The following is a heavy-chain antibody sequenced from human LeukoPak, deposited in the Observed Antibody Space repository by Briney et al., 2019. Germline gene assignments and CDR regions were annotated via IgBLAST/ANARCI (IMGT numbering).Heavy chain of an antibody. CDR3: ARELRYNWNDILDY. Sequence: ASVKVSCKASGYTFTSYGISWVRQAPGQGLEWMGWISAYNGNTNYAQKLQGRVTMTTDTSTSTAYMELRSLRSDDTAVYYCARELRYNWNDILDYWGQRTLVTVSS. V-gene: IGHV1-18*04. CDR2: ISAYNGNT. CDR1: GYTFTSYG. D-gene: IGHD1-1*01. J-gene: IGHJ4*02.